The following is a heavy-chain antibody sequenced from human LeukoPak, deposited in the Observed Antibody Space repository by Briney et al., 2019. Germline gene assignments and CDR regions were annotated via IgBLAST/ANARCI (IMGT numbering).Heavy chain of an antibody. CDR1: GYSFSSYN. J-gene: IGHJ6*03. Sequence: ASVTVSCKASGYSFSSYNMNWVRQAPGQGLEWMGWINTNTGNPRYAQGFTGRFVFSLDTSVSTAYLQISSLKAEDTAVYYCARVGYPVYYYYMDVWGKGTTVTVSS. CDR2: INTNTGNP. D-gene: IGHD6-13*01. V-gene: IGHV7-4-1*02. CDR3: ARVGYPVYYYYMDV.